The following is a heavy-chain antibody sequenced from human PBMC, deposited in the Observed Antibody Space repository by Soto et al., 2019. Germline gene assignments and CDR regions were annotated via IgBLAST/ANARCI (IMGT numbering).Heavy chain of an antibody. D-gene: IGHD5-12*01. V-gene: IGHV4-59*12. CDR3: ASRIVATMEVDY. CDR1: GGSISSYY. Sequence: PSETLSLTCTVSGGSISSYYWSWIRQPPGKGLEWIGEIYHSGSPNYSPSLKSRVTISEDTSKNQFSLQLSSVTAADTAVYYCASRIVATMEVDYWGQGTLVTVSS. J-gene: IGHJ4*02. CDR2: IYHSGSP.